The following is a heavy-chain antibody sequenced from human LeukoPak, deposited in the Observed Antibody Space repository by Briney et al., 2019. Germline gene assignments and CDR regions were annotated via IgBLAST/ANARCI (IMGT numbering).Heavy chain of an antibody. CDR2: ITNSGGST. CDR3: AKKGSWRFLEWLLPPFDY. V-gene: IGHV3-23*01. D-gene: IGHD3-3*01. CDR1: GFTFSSYA. J-gene: IGHJ4*02. Sequence: GGSLRLSCAASGFTFSSYAMSWARQAPGKGLEWVSAITNSGGSTYYADSVKGRFTISRDNSKSTLYLQMNSLRAEDTAVYYCAKKGSWRFLEWLLPPFDYWGQGTLVTVSS.